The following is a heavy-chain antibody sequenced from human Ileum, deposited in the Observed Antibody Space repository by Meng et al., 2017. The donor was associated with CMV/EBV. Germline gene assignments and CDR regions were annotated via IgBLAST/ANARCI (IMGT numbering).Heavy chain of an antibody. Sequence: QTRAGGLLNASAPLPLSCALYDGSFSGYYWCWIPQPPGKGREWVGEINHTGTTNYYPSLESRVTISVDTSKNQFILKLSSVTSADTAVYYCAKGVAGGPFDYWGQGTLVTVSS. CDR1: DGSFSGYY. J-gene: IGHJ4*02. CDR2: INHTGTT. V-gene: IGHV4-34*01. CDR3: AKGVAGGPFDY. D-gene: IGHD2-15*01.